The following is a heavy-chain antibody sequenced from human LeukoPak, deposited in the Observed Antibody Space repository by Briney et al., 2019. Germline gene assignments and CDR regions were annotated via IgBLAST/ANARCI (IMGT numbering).Heavy chain of an antibody. D-gene: IGHD4-23*01. V-gene: IGHV3-64*01. J-gene: IGHJ4*02. Sequence: PGGSLRLSCAASGFSFSNYPMHWVRQAPGKGLEYVSAISPNGDNTYYANSVRGRFTISRDNSRNTVYLQMGSLRPVDSAVYYCTRELYGGNDYWGQGTLVTVSS. CDR3: TRELYGGNDY. CDR2: ISPNGDNT. CDR1: GFSFSNYP.